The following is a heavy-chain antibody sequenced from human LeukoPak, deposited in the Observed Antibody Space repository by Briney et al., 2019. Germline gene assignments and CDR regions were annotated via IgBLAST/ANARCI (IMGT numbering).Heavy chain of an antibody. V-gene: IGHV4-4*07. D-gene: IGHD3-16*01. CDR1: GVSMSANY. Sequence: SETLSLTCAVSGVSMSANYWTWIRQSAGKGLEWIGRIYNTGSTNYNPSLKSRVTISVDTSKNQFSLRLKSVTAADTAVYYCARESAEGDYFDYWGQGTLLTVSS. CDR2: IYNTGST. J-gene: IGHJ4*02. CDR3: ARESAEGDYFDY.